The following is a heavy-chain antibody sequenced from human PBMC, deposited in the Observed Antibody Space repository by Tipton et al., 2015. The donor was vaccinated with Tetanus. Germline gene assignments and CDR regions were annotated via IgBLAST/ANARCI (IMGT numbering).Heavy chain of an antibody. V-gene: IGHV1-69*06. CDR2: IIPTFDTR. CDR1: GGTFNNFP. Sequence: QVQLVQSGAEVKKPGSSVKLSCKGSGGTFNNFPISWVRQAPGQGLEWMGGIIPTFDTRTYAQKFQGRLTITADSSTRTAYMELSSLRSEDTAIYFCARSSGGTREYYGIKFWGQGTLVTVSS. J-gene: IGHJ4*02. D-gene: IGHD2/OR15-2a*01. CDR3: ARSSGGTREYYGIKF.